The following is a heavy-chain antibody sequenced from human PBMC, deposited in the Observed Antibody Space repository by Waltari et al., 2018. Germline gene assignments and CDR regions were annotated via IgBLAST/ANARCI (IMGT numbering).Heavy chain of an antibody. D-gene: IGHD4-4*01. CDR1: GITISTYW. Sequence: EVQLVESGGGLVQPGGSLRLSCAASGITISTYWMVWVRQVAGKGLMWVSKINPDGSDISYADSVKGRFTISRDNAKNTLYLQMNSLRAEDTALYFCTRLATELADYWGQGTLVTVSS. CDR2: INPDGSDI. V-gene: IGHV3-74*01. CDR3: TRLATELADY. J-gene: IGHJ4*02.